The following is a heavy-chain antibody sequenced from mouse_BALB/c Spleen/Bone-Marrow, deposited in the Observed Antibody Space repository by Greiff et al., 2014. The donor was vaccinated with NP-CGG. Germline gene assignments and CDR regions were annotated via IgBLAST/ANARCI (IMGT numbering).Heavy chain of an antibody. CDR3: ARYYGSSYYAMDY. CDR1: GYSITSDYA. V-gene: IGHV3-2*02. D-gene: IGHD1-1*01. J-gene: IGHJ4*01. CDR2: ISYSGST. Sequence: EVKLVESGPGLVKPSQSLSLTCTVTGYSITSDYAWNWIRQFPGNKLEWMGYISYSGSTSYNPSLKSRISITRDTSKSQFFLQLNSVTTEDTATYYCARYYGSSYYAMDYWGQGTSVTVSS.